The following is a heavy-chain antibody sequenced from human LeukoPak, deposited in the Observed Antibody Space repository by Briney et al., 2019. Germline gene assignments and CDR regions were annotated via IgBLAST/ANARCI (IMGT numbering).Heavy chain of an antibody. CDR2: INHSGST. CDR1: GGSFSGYY. J-gene: IGHJ6*03. Sequence: SETLSLTCAVYGGSFSGYYWSWIRQPPGKGLEWVGEINHSGSTNYNASLKSRVTISVDTSKNQFSLKLSSVTAADTAVYYCARGYCSGGSCYYMDVWGKGTTVTVSS. CDR3: ARGYCSGGSCYYMDV. D-gene: IGHD2-15*01. V-gene: IGHV4-34*01.